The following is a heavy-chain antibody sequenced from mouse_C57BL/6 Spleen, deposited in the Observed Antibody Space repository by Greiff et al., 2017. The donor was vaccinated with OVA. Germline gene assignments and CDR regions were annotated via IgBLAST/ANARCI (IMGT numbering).Heavy chain of an antibody. CDR2: IHPNSGST. CDR3: ARWGYYGNYRYVDV. D-gene: IGHD2-1*01. J-gene: IGHJ1*03. CDR1: GYTFTSYW. Sequence: VQLQQPGAELVKPGASVKLSCKASGYTFTSYWMHWVKQRPGQGLEWIGMIHPNSGSTNYNEKFKSKATLTVDKSSSTAYMQLSSLTSEDSAVYYCARWGYYGNYRYVDVWGTGTTVTVSS. V-gene: IGHV1-64*01.